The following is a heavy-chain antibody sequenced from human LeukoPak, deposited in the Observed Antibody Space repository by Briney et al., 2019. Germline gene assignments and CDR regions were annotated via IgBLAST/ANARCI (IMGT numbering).Heavy chain of an antibody. CDR2: IIPIFGTA. V-gene: IGHV1-69*01. J-gene: IGHJ4*02. Sequence: ASVKVSCKASGGTFSNYAINWVRQAPGQGLEWMGGIIPIFGTANYAQKFQGRVTITADESTSTAYMELSSLRSEDTAVYYCARDRGWAGYSYGFYYWGQGTLVTVSS. CDR3: ARDRGWAGYSYGFYY. CDR1: GGTFSNYA. D-gene: IGHD5-18*01.